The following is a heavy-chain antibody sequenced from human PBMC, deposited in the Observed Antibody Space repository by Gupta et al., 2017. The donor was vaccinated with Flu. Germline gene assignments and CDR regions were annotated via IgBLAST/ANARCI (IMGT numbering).Heavy chain of an antibody. CDR3: ASSGFYDAFDI. CDR2: ISSNGGST. Sequence: EVQLVESGGGLVQPGGSLRLSCAASGFTFSSYAMHWVRQAPGKGLEYVSAISSNGGSTYYANSVKGRFTSSRDNSKNTLYLQMGSLRAEDMAVYYCASSGFYDAFDIWGQGTMVTVSS. V-gene: IGHV3-64*01. CDR1: GFTFSSYA. D-gene: IGHD2/OR15-2a*01. J-gene: IGHJ3*02.